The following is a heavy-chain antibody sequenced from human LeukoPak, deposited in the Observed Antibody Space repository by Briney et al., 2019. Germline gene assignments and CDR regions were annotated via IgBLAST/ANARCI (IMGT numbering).Heavy chain of an antibody. Sequence: SETLSLTCTVSGGSISSYYWSWIRQPPGKGLEWIGYIYYSGSTNYNPSLKGRVTISVDTSKNQFSLKLSSVTAAGTAVYYCARGLGITIFGVVTIDAFDIWGQGTMVTVSS. CDR1: GGSISSYY. CDR2: IYYSGST. CDR3: ARGLGITIFGVVTIDAFDI. V-gene: IGHV4-59*12. D-gene: IGHD3-3*01. J-gene: IGHJ3*02.